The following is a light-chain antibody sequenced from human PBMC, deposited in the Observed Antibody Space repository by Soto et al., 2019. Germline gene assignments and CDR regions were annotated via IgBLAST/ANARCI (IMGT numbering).Light chain of an antibody. CDR3: QQYDILPIT. J-gene: IGKJ5*01. CDR2: DAS. V-gene: IGKV1-33*01. CDR1: QDINIY. Sequence: DIPMTQSPSYLFASALYRVTITSQATQDINIYLNWYQQKPGKAPNLLIYDASNLEIGVPSRFSGSGSGTHFTFTISSLQTEDIGTYYCQQYDILPITFGRGTRLETK.